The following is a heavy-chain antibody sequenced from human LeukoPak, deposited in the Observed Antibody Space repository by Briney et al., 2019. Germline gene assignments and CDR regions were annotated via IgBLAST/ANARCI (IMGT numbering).Heavy chain of an antibody. J-gene: IGHJ6*02. D-gene: IGHD3-10*01. CDR1: GYTFTSYG. V-gene: IGHV1-18*01. CDR3: ARDQVRGVIDGMDV. CDR2: ISAYNGNT. Sequence: EASVKVSCTASGYTFTSYGISWVRQAPGQGLEWMGWISAYNGNTNYAQKLQGRVTMTTDTSTSTAYMELRSLRSDDTAVYYCARDQVRGVIDGMDVWGQGTTVTVSS.